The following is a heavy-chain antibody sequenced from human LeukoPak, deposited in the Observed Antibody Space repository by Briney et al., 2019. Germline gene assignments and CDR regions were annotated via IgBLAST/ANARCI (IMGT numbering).Heavy chain of an antibody. V-gene: IGHV4-59*11. Sequence: SETLFLTCTVSGSSISSHSWGWVRQPPGKGLEWIGYDSNNGNINYNPALKSRVTISVDTSKRQFSLKLSSVTAADTAIYYGARDNWGSLDYWGQGTLVTVSS. CDR2: DSNNGNI. CDR3: ARDNWGSLDY. D-gene: IGHD7-27*01. J-gene: IGHJ4*02. CDR1: GSSISSHS.